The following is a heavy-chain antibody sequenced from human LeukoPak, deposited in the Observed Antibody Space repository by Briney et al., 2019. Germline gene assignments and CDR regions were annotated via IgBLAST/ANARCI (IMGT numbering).Heavy chain of an antibody. V-gene: IGHV1-2*02. Sequence: ASVKVSCKASGHTFTSYGISWVRQAPGQGLEWMGWINPNSGGTNYAQKFQGRVTMTRDTSISTAYMELSRLRSDDTAVYYCARDGSGSYYKSYYYMDVWGKGTTVTISS. CDR3: ARDGSGSYYKSYYYMDV. D-gene: IGHD3-10*01. CDR1: GHTFTSYG. J-gene: IGHJ6*03. CDR2: INPNSGGT.